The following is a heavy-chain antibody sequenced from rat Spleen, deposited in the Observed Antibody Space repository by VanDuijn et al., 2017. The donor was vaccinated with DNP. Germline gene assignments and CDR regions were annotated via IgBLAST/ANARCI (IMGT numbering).Heavy chain of an antibody. CDR2: INPDGGTT. Sequence: EVQLLESGGGLVQPGRSLKLSCAASGFTFGDYYMSWVRQAPTMGLEWVASINPDGGTTYYRDSVKGRFTISRDNAKSTLYLQMDSLRSEDTATYYCARHGRVTTVATYWYFDFWGPGTMVTVSS. CDR3: ARHGRVTTVATYWYFDF. D-gene: IGHD1-3*01. CDR1: GFTFGDYY. V-gene: IGHV5-25*01. J-gene: IGHJ1*01.